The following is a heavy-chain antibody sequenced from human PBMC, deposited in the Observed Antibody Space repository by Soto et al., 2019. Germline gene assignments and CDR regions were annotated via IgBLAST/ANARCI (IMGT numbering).Heavy chain of an antibody. Sequence: GGSLRLSCAASGFTFSSYGMHWVRQAPGKGLEWVAVISYDGSNKYYADSVKGRFTISRDNSKNTLYLQMNGLRAEDTAVYYCAKSVGKWLLSSTVYYYYGMEVWCQGTTVTVSS. CDR1: GFTFSSYG. D-gene: IGHD3-3*01. CDR3: AKSVGKWLLSSTVYYYYGMEV. V-gene: IGHV3-30*18. CDR2: ISYDGSNK. J-gene: IGHJ6*02.